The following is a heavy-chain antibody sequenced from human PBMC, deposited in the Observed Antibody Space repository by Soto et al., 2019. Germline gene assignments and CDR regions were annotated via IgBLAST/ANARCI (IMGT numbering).Heavy chain of an antibody. V-gene: IGHV1-46*01. D-gene: IGHD5-12*01. CDR3: VRYCGTTLCNGVATRTFDY. Sequence: ASVKVSCKASGFSISSHFMHWLRQAPGQGLEWMGIISPGGDATTYATKFQGRVTMTRDTSTSTIYLEMSSLRFEDTALYYCVRYCGTTLCNGVATRTFDYWGQGTLVTVSS. J-gene: IGHJ4*02. CDR2: ISPGGDAT. CDR1: GFSISSHF.